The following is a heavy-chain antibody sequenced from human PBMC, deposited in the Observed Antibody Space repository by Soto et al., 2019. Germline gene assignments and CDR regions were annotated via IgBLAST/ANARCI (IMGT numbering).Heavy chain of an antibody. J-gene: IGHJ6*02. Sequence: EVQLLESGGDSVQPGGSLRLSCAASGFTFSRYALSWVRQAPGKGLEWVSAISGSAGSTYYYADSVKGRFPISRDNSKNTLYLQMNSLRAEDTAVYYCTKAPLRLGFSYYYYGMDVWGQGTTVTLSS. CDR1: GFTFSRYA. V-gene: IGHV3-23*01. CDR2: ISGSAGST. D-gene: IGHD2-21*01. CDR3: TKAPLRLGFSYYYYGMDV.